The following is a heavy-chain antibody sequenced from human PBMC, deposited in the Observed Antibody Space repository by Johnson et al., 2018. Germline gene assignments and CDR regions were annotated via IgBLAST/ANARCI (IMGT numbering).Heavy chain of an antibody. CDR3: ARGGNGGDFTGVLEV. J-gene: IGHJ3*01. Sequence: VQLVESGGNLVQPGGSLRLSCTASGFTVSSKYMSWVRQSPGKGLEWVSIVYSGNRTYYADSVKGRFTISRDTYTNTLFLQMNNLKLEDTAIYYCARGGNGGDFTGVLEVGGQGAMVTVS. CDR2: VYSGNRT. D-gene: IGHD3-3*01. V-gene: IGHV3-66*02. CDR1: GFTVSSKY.